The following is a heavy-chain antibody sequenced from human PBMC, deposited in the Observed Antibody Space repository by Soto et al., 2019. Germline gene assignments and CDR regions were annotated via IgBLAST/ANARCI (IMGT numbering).Heavy chain of an antibody. J-gene: IGHJ4*02. V-gene: IGHV4-59*01. Sequence: PSETLSLTCTVSGGSITSYFWSWIRQPPGRGLEWIGYIYDSGSANYNPSLKSRVTMSLDTSKNQFSLKLSSVTAADAAIYYCARATAARARAGFDYWGQRALVTVSS. D-gene: IGHD6-6*01. CDR2: IYDSGSA. CDR1: GGSITSYF. CDR3: ARATAARARAGFDY.